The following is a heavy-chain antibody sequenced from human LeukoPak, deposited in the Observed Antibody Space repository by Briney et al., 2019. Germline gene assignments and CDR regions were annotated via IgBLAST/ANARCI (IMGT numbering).Heavy chain of an antibody. CDR3: AREQAYSSS. CDR2: ISYDGNNK. D-gene: IGHD6-13*01. CDR1: GFTFSSYA. Sequence: GGSLRLSCAASGFTFSSYAMHWVRQAPGKGLEWVAVISYDGNNKYYADSVKGRFTISRDNSKNTLYLQMNSLRAEDTAVYYCAREQAYSSSWGQGTLVTVSS. V-gene: IGHV3-30-3*01. J-gene: IGHJ4*02.